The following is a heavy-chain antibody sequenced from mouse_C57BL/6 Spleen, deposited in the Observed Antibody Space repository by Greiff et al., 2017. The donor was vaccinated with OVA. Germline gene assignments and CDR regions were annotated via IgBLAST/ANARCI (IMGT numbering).Heavy chain of an antibody. J-gene: IGHJ4*01. D-gene: IGHD2-5*01. Sequence: VQLQQSGAELARPGASVKMSCKASGYTFTSYTMHWVKQRPGQGLEWIGYINPSSGYTKYNQKFKDKATLTADKSSSTAYMQLSSLTSEDSAVYYCARGGYSNYSYYAMDYWGQGTSVTVSS. CDR2: INPSSGYT. V-gene: IGHV1-4*01. CDR3: ARGGYSNYSYYAMDY. CDR1: GYTFTSYT.